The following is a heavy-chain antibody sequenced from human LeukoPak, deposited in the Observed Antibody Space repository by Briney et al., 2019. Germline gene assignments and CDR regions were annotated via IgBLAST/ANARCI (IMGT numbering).Heavy chain of an antibody. CDR2: ISSSSSTI. CDR1: GFTFSSYS. V-gene: IGHV3-48*04. D-gene: IGHD6-13*01. Sequence: GGSLRLSCAASGFTFSSYSMNWVRQAPGKGLEWVSYISSSSSTIYYADSVKGRFTISRDNAKNSLYLQMNSLRAEDTALYYCAKDLWSIAAAGPFDYWGQGTLVTVSS. CDR3: AKDLWSIAAAGPFDY. J-gene: IGHJ4*02.